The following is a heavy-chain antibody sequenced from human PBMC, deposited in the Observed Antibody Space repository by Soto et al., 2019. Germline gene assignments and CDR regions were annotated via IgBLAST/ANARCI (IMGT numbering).Heavy chain of an antibody. Sequence: QDQLVQSGAEVKKPGSSVKVSCKASGGTFSSHTFSWVRQAPGQGLEWMGRIIPALGTATYAQKFQGRVTITADESATTVYMELNSLISEDTAVYYFARPDFGDYWYFDLLGRGTLVTVSS. V-gene: IGHV1-69*08. CDR2: IIPALGTA. CDR3: ARPDFGDYWYFDL. D-gene: IGHD4-17*01. CDR1: GGTFSSHT. J-gene: IGHJ2*01.